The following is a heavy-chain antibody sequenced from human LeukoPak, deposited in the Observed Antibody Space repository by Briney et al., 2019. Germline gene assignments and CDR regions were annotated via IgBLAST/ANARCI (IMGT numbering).Heavy chain of an antibody. V-gene: IGHV3-11*01. D-gene: IGHD3-10*01. CDR2: ISNSGSCK. Sequence: GGSLSLSCAASGLTYSTCYLCWIRNPRPPGQEPNSFISNSGSCKTYDDASLSRLTTLRDNAENTLFLLKDSLMAEYAAVFYCARAMGLGPGGHFDYWGQGTLVTVSS. CDR1: GLTYSTCY. CDR3: ARAMGLGPGGHFDY. J-gene: IGHJ4*02.